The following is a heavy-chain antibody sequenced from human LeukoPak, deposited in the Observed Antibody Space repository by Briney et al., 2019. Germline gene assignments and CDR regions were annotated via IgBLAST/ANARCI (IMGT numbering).Heavy chain of an antibody. V-gene: IGHV3-53*01. CDR1: GFTVSSNY. CDR2: IYSGGST. J-gene: IGHJ6*03. CDR3: ASGSGSYRTPYYYMDV. D-gene: IGHD3-10*01. Sequence: QSGGSLRLSCAASGFTVSSNYMSWARQAPGKGLEWVSVIYSGGSTYYADSVKGRFTISRDNSKNTLYLQMNSLRAEDTAVYYCASGSGSYRTPYYYMDVWGTGTTVTVSS.